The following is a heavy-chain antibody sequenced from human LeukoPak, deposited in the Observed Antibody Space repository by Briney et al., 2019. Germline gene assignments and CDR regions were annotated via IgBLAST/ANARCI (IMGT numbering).Heavy chain of an antibody. CDR3: AKGQGVGSYPGRVFDI. J-gene: IGHJ3*02. CDR2: ITGDGTGT. Sequence: GGSLRLSCAASGFTVSSNYMTWVRQAPGKGLEWVSIITGDGTGTEYADSVKGRFTISRDNSKSALYLQMNILRAEDTAVYYCAKGQGVGSYPGRVFDIWGQGARVTVSS. CDR1: GFTVSSNY. V-gene: IGHV3-53*01. D-gene: IGHD1-26*01.